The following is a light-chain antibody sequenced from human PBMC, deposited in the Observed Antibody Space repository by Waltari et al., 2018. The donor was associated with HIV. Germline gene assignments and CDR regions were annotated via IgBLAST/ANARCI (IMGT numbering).Light chain of an antibody. J-gene: IGKJ1*01. CDR1: HSVLHIPSNKNY. V-gene: IGKV4-1*01. Sequence: DFVVTQSPDSLAVSLGERASFTCSTSHSVLHIPSNKNYLAWYQQRQGQPQTLLIYWASIRESGVPDRCSGSGSGTDFTLTISRLQAEDVAVYYCQQYYNNPWTFGQGTKVEIK. CDR3: QQYYNNPWT. CDR2: WAS.